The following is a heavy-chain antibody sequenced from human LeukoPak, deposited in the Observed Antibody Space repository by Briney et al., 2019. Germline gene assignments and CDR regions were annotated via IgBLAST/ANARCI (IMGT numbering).Heavy chain of an antibody. CDR3: AKGSSGYFADL. V-gene: IGHV3-23*01. CDR2: ISNDGGGT. J-gene: IGHJ5*02. CDR1: GFIFNNYG. Sequence: GGSLRLSCAASGFIFNNYGLIWVRQAPGKGLKWVSAISNDGGGTQYADFVEGRFTTSRDNSKNTLFLQMSSLRAEDMALYYCAKGSSGYFADLWGQGTLVTVSS. D-gene: IGHD3-22*01.